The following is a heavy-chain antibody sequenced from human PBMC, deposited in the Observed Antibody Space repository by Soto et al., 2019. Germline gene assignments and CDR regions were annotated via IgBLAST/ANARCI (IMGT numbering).Heavy chain of an antibody. V-gene: IGHV3-48*02. CDR1: GVMFSSYS. J-gene: IGHJ3*02. Sequence: RGALRLPCAASGVMFSSYSINWVRQAPGKGLEKVSYISRSNSTIYYAKYVKGRFNNSRDKAKNSLYLQMNKLTDEDTAVYYCVRESYCSRTSCYTDAFDIWSQGTMVTVSS. CDR3: VRESYCSRTSCYTDAFDI. D-gene: IGHD2-2*02. CDR2: ISRSNSTI.